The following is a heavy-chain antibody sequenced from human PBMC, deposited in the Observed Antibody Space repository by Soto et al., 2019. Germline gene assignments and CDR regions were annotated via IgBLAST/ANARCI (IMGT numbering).Heavy chain of an antibody. CDR2: ISGSGGST. V-gene: IGHV3-23*01. CDR1: GFTFSSYA. Sequence: EVQLLESGGGLVQPGGSLRLSCAASGFTFSSYAMSWVRQAPGKGLEWVSAISGSGGSTYYADSVKGRFTISRDNSKNTLYLQMNSLRAEDTAVYYCAKDVGSGYDYGLLYNDYWGQGTLVTVSS. CDR3: AKDVGSGYDYGLLYNDY. D-gene: IGHD5-12*01. J-gene: IGHJ4*02.